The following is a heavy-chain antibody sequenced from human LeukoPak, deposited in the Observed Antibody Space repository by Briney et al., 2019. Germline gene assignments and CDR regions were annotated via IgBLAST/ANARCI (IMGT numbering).Heavy chain of an antibody. J-gene: IGHJ6*02. D-gene: IGHD2-15*01. V-gene: IGHV1-69*02. Sequence: SVKVSCKASGGTFSSYTISWVRQAPGQGLEWMGRIIPTLGIANYAQKFQGRVTITADKSTSTAYMELSSLRSEDTAVYYCAILGYCSGGSCYSYYYGMDVWGQGTTVPVSS. CDR2: IIPTLGIA. CDR3: AILGYCSGGSCYSYYYGMDV. CDR1: GGTFSSYT.